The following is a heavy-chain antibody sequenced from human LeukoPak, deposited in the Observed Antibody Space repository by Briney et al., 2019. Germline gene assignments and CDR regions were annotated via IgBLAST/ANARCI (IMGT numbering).Heavy chain of an antibody. J-gene: IGHJ4*02. Sequence: ASVKVSCKASGYTFTSYGISWVRQAPGQGLEWMGWISAYNGNTNYAQKLQGRVTMTTDTSTSTAYMELRSLRSDDTAVYYCARDPSSSWPGPTDRWGQGTLVTVSS. CDR1: GYTFTSYG. V-gene: IGHV1-18*01. D-gene: IGHD6-13*01. CDR3: ARDPSSSWPGPTDR. CDR2: ISAYNGNT.